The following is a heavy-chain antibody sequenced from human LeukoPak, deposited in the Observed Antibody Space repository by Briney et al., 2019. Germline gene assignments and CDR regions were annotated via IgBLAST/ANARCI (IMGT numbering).Heavy chain of an antibody. CDR1: EFTFMNYA. CDR3: ARHSFGGEEVMSDY. Sequence: QPGGSLRLSCSASEFTFMNYAMHWVRQAPGKGLEYVSSISSNGGSTYYADSVKGRFTISRDNAKNSLYLQMNSLRAEDTAVYYCARHSFGGEEVMSDYWGQGTLVTVSS. D-gene: IGHD3-16*01. J-gene: IGHJ4*02. V-gene: IGHV3-64*04. CDR2: ISSNGGST.